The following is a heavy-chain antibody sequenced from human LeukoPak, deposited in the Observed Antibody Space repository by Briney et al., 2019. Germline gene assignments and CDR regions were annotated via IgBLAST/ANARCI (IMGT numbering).Heavy chain of an antibody. CDR2: IKEDGSER. J-gene: IGHJ4*02. D-gene: IGHD2-15*01. CDR3: ATDRATQYFDY. Sequence: GGSLRLSCEGSAFIFSGHWMNWVRQTPGKGLEWVASIKEDGSERQYVDSVKGRFSISRDNTKGSLFLQLNSLRAEDTAVYYCATDRATQYFDYWGQGTLVSVSS. CDR1: AFIFSGHW. V-gene: IGHV3-7*03.